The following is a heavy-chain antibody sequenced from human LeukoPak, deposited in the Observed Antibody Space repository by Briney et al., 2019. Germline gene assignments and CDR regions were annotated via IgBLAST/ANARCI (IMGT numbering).Heavy chain of an antibody. Sequence: GGSLRLSCAASGFTFSSYAMSWVRQAPGKGLQWVSAISGSGGSTYYADSVKGRFTISRDNSKNTLYLQMNSLRAEVTAVYYCAKYLGSGSYSEFDYWGQGTLVTVSS. V-gene: IGHV3-23*01. J-gene: IGHJ4*02. D-gene: IGHD1-26*01. CDR3: AKYLGSGSYSEFDY. CDR1: GFTFSSYA. CDR2: ISGSGGST.